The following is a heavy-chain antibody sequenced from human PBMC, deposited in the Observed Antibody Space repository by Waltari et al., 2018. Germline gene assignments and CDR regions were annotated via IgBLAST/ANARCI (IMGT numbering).Heavy chain of an antibody. CDR3: ARWLDTAGTEGRYYYYGMDV. CDR2: TYYMSKWYN. V-gene: IGHV6-1*01. Sequence: QVQLQQSGPGLVKPSQTLSLTCAISGDSVSSNSAAWNWIRQSPSRGLEWLGRTYYMSKWYNDDAVSVKSRITINPDTSKNQFSLQLNSVTPEDTAVYYCARWLDTAGTEGRYYYYGMDVWGQGTTVTVSS. CDR1: GDSVSSNSAA. J-gene: IGHJ6*02. D-gene: IGHD5-18*01.